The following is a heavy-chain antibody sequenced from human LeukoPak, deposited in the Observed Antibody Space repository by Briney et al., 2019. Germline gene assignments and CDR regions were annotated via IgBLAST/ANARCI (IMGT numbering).Heavy chain of an antibody. CDR2: ISSSSSTI. CDR3: AREYYFDY. CDR1: GFTFSSYS. Sequence: GGSLRLSCAASGFTFSSYSMNWVRQAPGKGLEWVSYISSSSSTIYYADSVKGRFTISRDNAKNSLYLRMNSLRAEDTAVYYCAREYYFDYWGQGTLVTVSS. J-gene: IGHJ4*02. V-gene: IGHV3-48*01.